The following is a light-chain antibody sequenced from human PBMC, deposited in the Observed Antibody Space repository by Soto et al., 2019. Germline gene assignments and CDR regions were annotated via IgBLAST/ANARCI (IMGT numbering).Light chain of an antibody. V-gene: IGLV2-14*01. CDR1: SSDVGVHNF. J-gene: IGLJ2*01. CDR2: EVS. CDR3: SSFTSSSTVV. Sequence: QSALTQPPSASGSLGQSVTISCTGTSSDVGVHNFVSWYQQSPGKAPKLLIYEVSYRPSGVSNRFSGSKSGNTASLTISGLQAEDEADYYCSSFTSSSTVVFGGGTKLTVL.